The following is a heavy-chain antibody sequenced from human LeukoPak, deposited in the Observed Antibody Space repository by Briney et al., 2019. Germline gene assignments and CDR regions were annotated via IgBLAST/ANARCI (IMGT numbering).Heavy chain of an antibody. CDR2: IYYSGST. J-gene: IGHJ5*02. CDR3: ARVGPYGDYVHWFDP. D-gene: IGHD4-17*01. CDR1: GGSISSGGYY. V-gene: IGHV4-31*02. Sequence: SQTLSLTCIVSGGSISSGGYYWSWIRQHPGKGLEWIGNIYYSGSTYYNPSLKSRVTISVDRSKNQFSLKLSSVTAADTAVYYCARVGPYGDYVHWFDPWGQGTLVTVSS.